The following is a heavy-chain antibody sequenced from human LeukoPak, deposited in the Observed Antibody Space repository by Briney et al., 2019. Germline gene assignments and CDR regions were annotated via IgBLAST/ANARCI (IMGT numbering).Heavy chain of an antibody. CDR2: ISGSGGST. CDR1: GFTFSSSW. D-gene: IGHD2-15*01. CDR3: ASYHCSGGSCYSEDYYDSSGYSF. J-gene: IGHJ4*02. V-gene: IGHV3-23*01. Sequence: GGSLRLSCAASGFTFSSSWMHWVRQAPGKGLEWVSAISGSGGSTYYADSVKGRFTISRDNSKNTLYLQMNSLRAEDTAVYYCASYHCSGGSCYSEDYYDSSGYSFWGQGTLVTVSS.